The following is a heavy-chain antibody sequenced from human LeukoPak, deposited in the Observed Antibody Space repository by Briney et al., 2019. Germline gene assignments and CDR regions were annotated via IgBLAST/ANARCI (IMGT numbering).Heavy chain of an antibody. CDR3: ARGRYSGSYGI. D-gene: IGHD1-26*01. V-gene: IGHV4-34*01. Sequence: SETLSLTCAVYGGSFSGYYWSWIRQPPGKGLEWIGEINHSGSTNYNPSLKSRVTISVDTSKNQFFLKLSSVTAADTAVYYCARGRYSGSYGIWGQGTLVTVSS. CDR2: INHSGST. J-gene: IGHJ4*02. CDR1: GGSFSGYY.